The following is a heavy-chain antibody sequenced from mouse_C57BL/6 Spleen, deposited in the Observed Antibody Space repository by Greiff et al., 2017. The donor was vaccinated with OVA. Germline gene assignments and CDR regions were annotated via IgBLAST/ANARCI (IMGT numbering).Heavy chain of an antibody. V-gene: IGHV1-55*01. CDR1: GYTFTSYW. CDR3: ARSVTRAYAMDY. J-gene: IGHJ4*01. CDR2: IYPGSGST. D-gene: IGHD2-3*01. Sequence: VQLQQPGAELVKPGASVKMSCKASGYTFTSYWITWVKQRPGQGLEWIGDIYPGSGSTNYNEKFKSKATLTVDTSSSTAYMQLSSLTSEDSAVYYCARSVTRAYAMDYWGQGTAVTVSS.